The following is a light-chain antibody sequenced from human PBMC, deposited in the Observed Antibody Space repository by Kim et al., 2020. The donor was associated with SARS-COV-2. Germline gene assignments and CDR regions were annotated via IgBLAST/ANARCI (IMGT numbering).Light chain of an antibody. CDR3: LQYYYPPYT. CDR2: WAS. V-gene: IGKV4-1*01. J-gene: IGKJ2*01. Sequence: DIVVTQSPDSVAVSLGERATIYCKSSHNVFSGSRNRTYLAWFQQRPRQSPELLLSWASTRESGVPDRFSGTGSGTQFTLTISSVQAEDVATYYCLQYYYPPYTFGQGTKLEIK. CDR1: HNVFSGSRNRTY.